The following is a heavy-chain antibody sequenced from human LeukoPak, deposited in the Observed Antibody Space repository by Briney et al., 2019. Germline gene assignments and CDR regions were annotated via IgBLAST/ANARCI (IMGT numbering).Heavy chain of an antibody. V-gene: IGHV4-34*01. D-gene: IGHD2-21*02. CDR2: INHSGST. CDR1: GGSFSGYY. Sequence: SETLSLTCAVYGGSFSGYYWSWIRQPPGKGLEWIGEINHSGSTNYNPSLESRVTISVDTSKNQFSLKLSSVTAADTAVYYCARDDSQAAFDIWGQGTMVTVSS. CDR3: ARDDSQAAFDI. J-gene: IGHJ3*02.